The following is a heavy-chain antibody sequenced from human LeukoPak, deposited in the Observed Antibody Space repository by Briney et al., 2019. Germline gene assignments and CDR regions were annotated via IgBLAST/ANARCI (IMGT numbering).Heavy chain of an antibody. CDR3: ARVGGIVVVTAMVFDP. D-gene: IGHD2-21*02. CDR2: IIPIFGTA. J-gene: IGHJ5*02. Sequence: ASVKVSCKASGGTFSSYAISWVRQAPGQGLEWMGGIIPIFGTANYAQKFQGRVTITADESTSTAYMELSSLRSEDTAVYYCARVGGIVVVTAMVFDPWGQGTLVTVSS. CDR1: GGTFSSYA. V-gene: IGHV1-69*13.